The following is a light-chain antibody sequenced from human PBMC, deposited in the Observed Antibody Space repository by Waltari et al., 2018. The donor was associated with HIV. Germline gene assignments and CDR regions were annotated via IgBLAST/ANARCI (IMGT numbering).Light chain of an antibody. V-gene: IGLV1-47*01. CDR2: RNN. CDR3: AVWDDTLSGHLV. CDR1: SSNVRSNY. Sequence: QSVLTQPPSASGTPGQRVTISCSGSSSNVRSNYVHWYQQLPGTAPKLLIYRNNQRPSGVPDRFSGSKSGTSASLAISGLRSEDEADYYCAVWDDTLSGHLVFGGGTKLTVL. J-gene: IGLJ2*01.